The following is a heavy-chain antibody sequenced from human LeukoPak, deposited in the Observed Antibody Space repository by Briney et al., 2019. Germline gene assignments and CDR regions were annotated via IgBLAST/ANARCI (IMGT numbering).Heavy chain of an antibody. D-gene: IGHD3-10*01. CDR3: ARGLFTLVREEINHYYYYMDV. Sequence: GASVKVSCMASGYTFIDNHIHWVRHAPGQGFEWMGWINPNYGGTNYAQKFQGRIMMTRDTSTSTAYMELDSLKSDDTAVYYCARGLFTLVREEINHYYYYMDVWGTGTTVTVSS. CDR2: INPNYGGT. V-gene: IGHV1-2*02. CDR1: GYTFIDNH. J-gene: IGHJ6*03.